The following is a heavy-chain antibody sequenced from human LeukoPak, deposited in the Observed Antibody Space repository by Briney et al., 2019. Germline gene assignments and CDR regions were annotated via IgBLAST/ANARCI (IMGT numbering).Heavy chain of an antibody. V-gene: IGHV4-4*07. D-gene: IGHD3-10*01. CDR1: GGSISNYF. CDR2: ISTTGIT. Sequence: SETLSLTCIVSGGSISNYFWTWIRQPAGKGLEWIGRISTTGITNYNPSLKSRVSMSVDTSKNQFSLKLSSVTAADTAVYYCARDDPGSGRPFDYWGQGTLVTVSS. J-gene: IGHJ4*02. CDR3: ARDDPGSGRPFDY.